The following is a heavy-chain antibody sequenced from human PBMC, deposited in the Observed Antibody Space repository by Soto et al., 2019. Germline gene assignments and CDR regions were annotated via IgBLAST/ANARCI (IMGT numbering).Heavy chain of an antibody. Sequence: QVQLQESGPGLVKPTQTLSLTCTVSGGSISSGGYYWSWIRQHPGKGLEWIGYIYYSGSTYYNPSLKSRVTISVDTSKNQFSLKLSSVTAADTAVYYCARDWGYGDYDPVYFQHWGQGTLVTVSS. CDR3: ARDWGYGDYDPVYFQH. V-gene: IGHV4-31*03. CDR1: GGSISSGGYY. J-gene: IGHJ1*01. D-gene: IGHD4-17*01. CDR2: IYYSGST.